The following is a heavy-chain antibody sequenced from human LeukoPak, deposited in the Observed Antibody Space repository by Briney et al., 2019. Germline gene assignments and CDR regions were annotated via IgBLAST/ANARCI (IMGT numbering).Heavy chain of an antibody. V-gene: IGHV1-46*01. CDR3: ARSVTTVFFDY. CDR2: INPSGGST. Sequence: GASVKVSCKASGYTFTSYYMHWVRQVPGQGLEWMGIINPSGGSTSYAQKFQGRVTMTRDTSTSTVYMELSSLRSEDTAVYYCARSVTTVFFDYWGQGTLVTVSS. D-gene: IGHD4-17*01. J-gene: IGHJ4*02. CDR1: GYTFTSYY.